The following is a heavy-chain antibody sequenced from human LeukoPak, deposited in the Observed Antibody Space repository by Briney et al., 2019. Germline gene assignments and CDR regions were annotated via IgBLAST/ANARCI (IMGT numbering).Heavy chain of an antibody. J-gene: IGHJ4*02. Sequence: SETLSLTCAVYGGSLSSYYWSWIRQPAGKGLEWIGRIYTSGSTNYNASLKSRVSMSVDTSKNQFSLKLSSVTAADTAVFYCARENSGSYREFDYWGQGTLVTVSS. D-gene: IGHD1-26*01. V-gene: IGHV4-4*07. CDR1: GGSLSSYY. CDR3: ARENSGSYREFDY. CDR2: IYTSGST.